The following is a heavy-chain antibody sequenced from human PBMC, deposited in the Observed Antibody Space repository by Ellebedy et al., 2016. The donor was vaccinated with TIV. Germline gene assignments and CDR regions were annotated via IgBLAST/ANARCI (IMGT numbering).Heavy chain of an antibody. CDR3: ARRRSTYYDSSGYYHDAFDI. CDR2: IYPGDSDT. V-gene: IGHV5-51*01. J-gene: IGHJ3*02. CDR1: GCSFTSYW. D-gene: IGHD3-22*01. Sequence: KVSXKGSGCSFTSYWIGWVRQMPGKGLEWMGIIYPGDSDTRYSPSFQGQVTISADKSISTAYLQWSSLKASDTAMYYCARRRSTYYDSSGYYHDAFDIWGQGTMVTVSS.